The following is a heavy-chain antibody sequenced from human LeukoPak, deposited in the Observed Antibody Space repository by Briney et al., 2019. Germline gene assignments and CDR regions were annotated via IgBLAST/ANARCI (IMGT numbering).Heavy chain of an antibody. D-gene: IGHD1-26*01. CDR2: ISYDGSNK. Sequence: GGSLRLSCVASGFTFSSYAMHWVRQAPGKGLEWVAVISYDGSNKYYADSVKGRFTISRDNSKNTLYLQMSSLRAEDTAVYYCVLVGAIGDWGQGTLVTVSS. J-gene: IGHJ4*02. V-gene: IGHV3-30*04. CDR1: GFTFSSYA. CDR3: VLVGAIGD.